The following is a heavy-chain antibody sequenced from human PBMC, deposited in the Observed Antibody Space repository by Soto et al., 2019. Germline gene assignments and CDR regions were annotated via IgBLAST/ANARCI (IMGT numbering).Heavy chain of an antibody. J-gene: IGHJ4*02. Sequence: PSETLSLTCTVSGGSISSGGYYWSWIRQHPGKGLEWIGYIYYSGSTYYNPSLKSRVTISVDTSKNQFSLKLSSVTAADTAVYYGARAHTAMADYFDYRGQRTLVTFSS. D-gene: IGHD5-18*01. V-gene: IGHV4-31*03. CDR1: GGSISSGGYY. CDR3: ARAHTAMADYFDY. CDR2: IYYSGST.